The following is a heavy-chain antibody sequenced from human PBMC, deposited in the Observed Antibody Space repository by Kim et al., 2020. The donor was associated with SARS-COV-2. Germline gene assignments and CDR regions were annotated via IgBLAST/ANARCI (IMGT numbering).Heavy chain of an antibody. D-gene: IGHD3-22*01. V-gene: IGHV3-9*01. CDR2: ISWNSGSI. Sequence: GGSLRLSCAASGFTFDDYAMHWVRQAPGKGLEWVSGISWNSGSIGYADSVKGRFTISRDNAKNSLYLHITSLRAEDTALYYCAKARVVVITQTAIDYWG. CDR3: AKARVVVITQTAIDY. J-gene: IGHJ4*01. CDR1: GFTFDDYA.